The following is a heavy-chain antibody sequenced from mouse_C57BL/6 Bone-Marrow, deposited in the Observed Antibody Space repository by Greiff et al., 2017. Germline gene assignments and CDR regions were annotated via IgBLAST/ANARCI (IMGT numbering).Heavy chain of an antibody. CDR1: GYTFTSYW. Sequence: QVQLQQPGAELVRPGTSVKLSCKASGYTFTSYWMHWVKQRPGQGLEWIGVIDPSDSYTTYNQKFKGKATLTVDTSSSTAYMQRSSLTSEDSAVYYCASGDLWGQGTTLTVSS. CDR2: IDPSDSYT. CDR3: ASGDL. V-gene: IGHV1-59*01. D-gene: IGHD3-3*01. J-gene: IGHJ2*01.